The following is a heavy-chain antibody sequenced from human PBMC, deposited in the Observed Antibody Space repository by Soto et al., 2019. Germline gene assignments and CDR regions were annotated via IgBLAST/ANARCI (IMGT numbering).Heavy chain of an antibody. D-gene: IGHD1-1*01. J-gene: IGHJ4*02. CDR1: GFTFPNHG. CDR3: VRWNGFGDF. Sequence: EVRLLESGGGLVQPGGSLRLSCVVSGFTFPNHGVTWVRQVPGKGLEWVCGFSGGSGTTHYADRVRGRFTISRDDPRQTVYLQMISLGADDTAVYYSVRWNGFGDFWGQGTLVTVSS. CDR2: FSGGSGTT. V-gene: IGHV3-23*01.